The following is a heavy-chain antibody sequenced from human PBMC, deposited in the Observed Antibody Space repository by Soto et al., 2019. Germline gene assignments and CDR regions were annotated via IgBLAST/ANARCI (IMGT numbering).Heavy chain of an antibody. CDR1: GYTFTSYG. D-gene: IGHD2-2*01. Sequence: ASVKVSCKASGYTFTSYGITWVRQAPGQGLEWMGWISVYNGNTDYAQKLQGRVTMTTDTSTSTAYTELRRLRSDDTAVYYCARASIVPAANWFDPWGQGTPVTVSS. J-gene: IGHJ5*02. CDR3: ARASIVPAANWFDP. CDR2: ISVYNGNT. V-gene: IGHV1-18*01.